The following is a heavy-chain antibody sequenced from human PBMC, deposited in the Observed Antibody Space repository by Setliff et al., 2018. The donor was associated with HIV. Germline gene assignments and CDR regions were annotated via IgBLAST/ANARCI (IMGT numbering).Heavy chain of an antibody. D-gene: IGHD6-6*01. V-gene: IGHV4-39*01. CDR2: IFYSGNT. CDR1: GDSMSSSSYY. J-gene: IGHJ6*03. Sequence: PSETLSLTCTVSGDSMSSSSYYWGWIRQPPGKGLEWIGSIFYSGNTYYKPSLKSRVTVSIDTSKSQFSLKLSSVTAADTAVYYCARGGGTSSPIDYHYYIDVWGKGTTVTVSS. CDR3: ARGGGTSSPIDYHYYIDV.